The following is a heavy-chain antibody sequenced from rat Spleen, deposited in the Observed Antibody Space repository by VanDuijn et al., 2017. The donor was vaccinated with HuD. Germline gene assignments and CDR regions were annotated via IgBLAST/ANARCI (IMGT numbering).Heavy chain of an antibody. J-gene: IGHJ4*01. CDR3: ARTPYYYGMDA. Sequence: QVQLKESGPGLVQPSQTLSLTCTVSGFSLTSNSVSWVRQPPGKGLEWLGVIWTGGSTAYNSLLKSRLSRRRDTSKSQVFLKINSLQPEDTATEYCARTPYYYGMDAWGQGASVTVSS. D-gene: IGHD3-1*01. CDR2: IWTGGST. V-gene: IGHV2-1*01. CDR1: GFSLTSNS.